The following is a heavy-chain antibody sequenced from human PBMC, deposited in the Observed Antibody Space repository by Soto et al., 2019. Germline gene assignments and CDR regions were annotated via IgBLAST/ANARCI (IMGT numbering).Heavy chain of an antibody. CDR2: INSDGSST. J-gene: IGHJ6*02. D-gene: IGHD3-3*01. Sequence: GGALRLSCAASGFTFRSYWMHLVRPAPGKGLVWVSRINSDGSSTSYADSVKGRFTISRDNAKNTLYLQMNSLRAEDTAVYYCARGLRFLEWSHYYYYGMDVWGQGTTVTVSS. CDR3: ARGLRFLEWSHYYYYGMDV. V-gene: IGHV3-74*01. CDR1: GFTFRSYW.